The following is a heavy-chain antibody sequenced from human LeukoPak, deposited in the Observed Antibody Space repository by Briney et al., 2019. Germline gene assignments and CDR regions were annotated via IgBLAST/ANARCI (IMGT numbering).Heavy chain of an antibody. CDR2: ISSSSSTI. CDR3: ARAWVETLN. D-gene: IGHD5-24*01. V-gene: IGHV3-48*02. Sequence: PGGSLRLSCAASGFTFSSYSMNWVRQAPGKGLEWVSYISSSSSTIYYADSVKGRFTISRDNAKNSLYLQVNSLRDEDTAVYYCARAWVETLNWGQGTLVTVSS. CDR1: GFTFSSYS. J-gene: IGHJ4*02.